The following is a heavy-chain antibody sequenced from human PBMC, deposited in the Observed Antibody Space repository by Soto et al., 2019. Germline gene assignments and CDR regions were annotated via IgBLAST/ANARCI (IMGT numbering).Heavy chain of an antibody. J-gene: IGHJ6*02. D-gene: IGHD3-3*01. Sequence: ASVKVSCKAFGYTCSGYYIQWVRQAPGRGLEWMRCINPNSGGTNYAQKVQGSFTMSRDTSSSTAYRELSRLRSDDTAVYYCARDSPTSFWSGYYGGYYDMDVWGQGTTV. CDR3: ARDSPTSFWSGYYGGYYDMDV. CDR2: INPNSGGT. V-gene: IGHV1-2*02. CDR1: GYTCSGYY.